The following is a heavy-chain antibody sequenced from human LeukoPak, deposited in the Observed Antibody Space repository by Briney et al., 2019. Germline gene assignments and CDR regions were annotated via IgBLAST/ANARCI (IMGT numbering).Heavy chain of an antibody. CDR1: GATFSSYA. Sequence: ASVKVSCKASGATFSSYAISWVRQAPGQGLEWMGGIIPIFGTANYAQKFRGRVTITADESTSTAYMELSSLRSEDTAVYYCARPSPYCSSTSCYDGNWFDPWGQRTLVTVSS. D-gene: IGHD2-2*01. CDR3: ARPSPYCSSTSCYDGNWFDP. V-gene: IGHV1-69*13. CDR2: IIPIFGTA. J-gene: IGHJ5*02.